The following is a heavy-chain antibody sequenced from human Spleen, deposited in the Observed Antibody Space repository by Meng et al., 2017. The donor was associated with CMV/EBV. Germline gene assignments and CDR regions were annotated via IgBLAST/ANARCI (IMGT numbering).Heavy chain of an antibody. CDR3: ARTYGSGRMDV. V-gene: IGHV3-74*01. Sequence: GGSLRLSCAASGFTFSGYYMHWVRQAPGKGLVWVSRINSDGSSANYADSVRGRFTISRDNAKNTLYLQIRGLRAEDTAVYYCARTYGSGRMDVWGQGTTVTVSS. CDR2: INSDGSSA. D-gene: IGHD3-10*01. CDR1: GFTFSGYY. J-gene: IGHJ6*02.